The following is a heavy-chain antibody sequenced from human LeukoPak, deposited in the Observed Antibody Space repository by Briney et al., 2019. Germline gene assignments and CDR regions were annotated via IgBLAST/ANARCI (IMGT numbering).Heavy chain of an antibody. Sequence: GGTLRLSCAASGFTFNTYGMSWVRQAPGKGLEWVANIKQDGSEKYYVDSVKGRFTISRDNAKNSLYLQMNSLRAEDTAVYYCARGSGYDDPFDYWGQGTLVIVSS. CDR1: GFTFNTYG. CDR3: ARGSGYDDPFDY. J-gene: IGHJ4*02. V-gene: IGHV3-7*04. D-gene: IGHD5-12*01. CDR2: IKQDGSEK.